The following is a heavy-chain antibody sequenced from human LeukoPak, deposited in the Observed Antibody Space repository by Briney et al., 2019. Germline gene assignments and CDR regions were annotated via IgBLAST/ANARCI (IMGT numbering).Heavy chain of an antibody. Sequence: SETLSLTCTVSGGSISSGSYYWSWIRQPAGKGLEWVGRIYTSGSTNYNPSLKSRVTISVDTSKNQFSLKLSSVTAADTAVYYCARDRPSVYPRRDAFDIWGQGTMVTVSS. CDR3: ARDRPSVYPRRDAFDI. CDR1: GGSISSGSYY. CDR2: IYTSGST. V-gene: IGHV4-61*02. D-gene: IGHD5/OR15-5a*01. J-gene: IGHJ3*02.